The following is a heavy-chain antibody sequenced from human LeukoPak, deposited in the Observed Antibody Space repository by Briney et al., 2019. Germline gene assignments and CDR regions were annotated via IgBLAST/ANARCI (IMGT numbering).Heavy chain of an antibody. CDR1: GGSMNSRSYY. Sequence: ASETLSLTCTVSGGSMNSRSYYWGWIRQPPGKGLEFIGSIFYTGSAYYNPSLRSRVSISVDTSKSHFSLNLISVTAADTALYYCASLFYFGSGSFPTYWGLGTLVTVSS. CDR2: IFYTGSA. D-gene: IGHD3-10*01. V-gene: IGHV4-39*01. J-gene: IGHJ4*02. CDR3: ASLFYFGSGSFPTY.